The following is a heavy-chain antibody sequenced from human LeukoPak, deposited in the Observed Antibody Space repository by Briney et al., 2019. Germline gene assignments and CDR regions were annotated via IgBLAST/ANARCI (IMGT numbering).Heavy chain of an antibody. CDR2: IIPIFGTA. D-gene: IGHD5-18*01. V-gene: IGHV1-69*06. Sequence: ASVKVSCKASGGTFSSYAISWVRQAPGQGLEWMGGIIPIFGTANYAQKFQGRVTITADKSTSTAYMELSSLRSEDTAVYYCAADSGYSYGLFDYWGQGTLVTVSS. CDR3: AADSGYSYGLFDY. CDR1: GGTFSSYA. J-gene: IGHJ4*02.